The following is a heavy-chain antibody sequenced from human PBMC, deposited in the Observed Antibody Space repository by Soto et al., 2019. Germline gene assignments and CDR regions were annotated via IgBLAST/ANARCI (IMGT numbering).Heavy chain of an antibody. CDR1: GFTFSSYA. CDR3: ARDLVIFGALKGYGMDV. V-gene: IGHV3-23*01. J-gene: IGHJ6*02. CDR2: ISGRGGDI. D-gene: IGHD3-3*01. Sequence: GGSLRLSCAASGFTFSSYATNLVRQAPGKGLEWVSYISGRGGDIYYADSVKGRFTISRDNSKNTLYLQMNSLRAEDTAVYYCARDLVIFGALKGYGMDVWGQGTTVTVSS.